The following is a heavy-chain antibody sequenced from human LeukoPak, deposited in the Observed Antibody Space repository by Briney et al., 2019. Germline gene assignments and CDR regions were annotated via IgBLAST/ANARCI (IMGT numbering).Heavy chain of an antibody. CDR2: IYTSGST. D-gene: IGHD3-16*01. CDR3: AREGEFDGNYYYYYYMDV. V-gene: IGHV4-4*08. CDR1: GGSISGHY. Sequence: PSETLSLTCTVSGGSISGHYWSWIRQPPGKGLEWKGLEWIGRIYTSGSTNYNPSLKSRVTISVDTSKNQFSLKLSSVTAADTAVYYCAREGEFDGNYYYYYYMDVWGKGTTVTVSS. J-gene: IGHJ6*03.